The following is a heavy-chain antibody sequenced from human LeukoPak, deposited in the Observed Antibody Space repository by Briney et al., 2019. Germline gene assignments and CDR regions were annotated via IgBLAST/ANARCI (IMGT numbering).Heavy chain of an antibody. Sequence: GASVKVSCKASGYTFTSYDINWVRQATGQGLEWMGWMNPNSGNTGYAQKFQGRVTMTRNTSISTAYMELSSLKTEDTAVYYCARPPYGDYGGGGFDIWGQGTMVTVSS. CDR1: GYTFTSYD. J-gene: IGHJ3*02. CDR3: ARPPYGDYGGGGFDI. D-gene: IGHD4-17*01. CDR2: MNPNSGNT. V-gene: IGHV1-8*01.